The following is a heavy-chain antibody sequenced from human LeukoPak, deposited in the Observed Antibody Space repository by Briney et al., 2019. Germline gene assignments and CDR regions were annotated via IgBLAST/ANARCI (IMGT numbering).Heavy chain of an antibody. CDR3: ARRFRRGSYYVWDEYFDY. D-gene: IGHD1-26*01. J-gene: IGHJ4*02. V-gene: IGHV4-34*01. Sequence: SETLSLTCAVYGGSFSGYYWSWIRQPPGKGLEWIGEINHSGSTNYNPSLKSRVTISVDTSKNQFSLKLSSVTAADTVVYYCARRFRRGSYYVWDEYFDYWGQGTLVTVSS. CDR1: GGSFSGYY. CDR2: INHSGST.